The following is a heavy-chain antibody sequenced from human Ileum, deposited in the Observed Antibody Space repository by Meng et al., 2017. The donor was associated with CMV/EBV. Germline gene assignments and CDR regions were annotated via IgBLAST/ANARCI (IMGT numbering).Heavy chain of an antibody. Sequence: GGSLRLSCAASGFTFSSYSMNWVRQAPGKGLEWVSSISSSSSYIYYADSVKGRFTISRDNAKNPLYLQMNSLRAEDTAVYYCAREGSGSYWEFYWGQGTLVTVSS. D-gene: IGHD1-26*01. CDR3: AREGSGSYWEFY. V-gene: IGHV3-21*01. J-gene: IGHJ4*02. CDR2: ISSSSSYI. CDR1: GFTFSSYS.